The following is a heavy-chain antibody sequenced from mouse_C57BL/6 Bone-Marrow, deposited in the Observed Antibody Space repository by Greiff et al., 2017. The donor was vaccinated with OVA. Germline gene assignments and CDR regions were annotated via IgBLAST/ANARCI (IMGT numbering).Heavy chain of an antibody. Sequence: EVQLQQSGPELVKPGASVKISCKASGYTFTDYYMNWVKQSHGKSLEWIGAINPNNGGTSYNQKFKGKATLTVDKSSSTAYMELRSRTSEDSAVYYCARDHYGSSFAYWGQGTLVTVSA. CDR3: ARDHYGSSFAY. J-gene: IGHJ3*01. CDR1: GYTFTDYY. CDR2: INPNNGGT. D-gene: IGHD1-1*01. V-gene: IGHV1-26*01.